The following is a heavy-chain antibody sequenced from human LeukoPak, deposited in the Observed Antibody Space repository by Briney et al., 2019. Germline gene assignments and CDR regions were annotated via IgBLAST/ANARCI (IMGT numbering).Heavy chain of an antibody. CDR1: GFTFSSYA. V-gene: IGHV3-30*04. Sequence: GGSLRLSCAASGFTFSSYAMHWVRQAPGKGLEWVAVISYDGSNKYYADSVKGRFTISRDNSKNTLYLQMNSLRAEDTAVYYCAKDAASGAAAGTDAFDIWGQGTMVTVSS. CDR2: ISYDGSNK. J-gene: IGHJ3*02. CDR3: AKDAASGAAAGTDAFDI. D-gene: IGHD6-13*01.